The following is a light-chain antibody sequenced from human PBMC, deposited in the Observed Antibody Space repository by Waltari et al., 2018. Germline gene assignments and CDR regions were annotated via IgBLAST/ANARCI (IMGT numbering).Light chain of an antibody. J-gene: IGLJ2*01. CDR3: SSQSTKNGVI. Sequence: QSALTQPASVSGSPGQSITISCTGSSSDVGGDDSVSWYEDHPGQAPKVIIYDVNKRPSGVFDRFSCSKSGKTASPTISGLQAEDEATFYCSSQSTKNGVIFGGGTKVTVL. CDR1: SSDVGGDDS. V-gene: IGLV2-14*03. CDR2: DVN.